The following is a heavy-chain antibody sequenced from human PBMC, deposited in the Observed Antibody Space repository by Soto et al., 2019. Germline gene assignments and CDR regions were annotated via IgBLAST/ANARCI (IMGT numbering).Heavy chain of an antibody. CDR2: IYWSGDE. V-gene: IGHV2-5*01. CDR3: ARGVATRPVFAFDI. J-gene: IGHJ3*02. D-gene: IGHD6-6*01. Sequence: TLMESGPTLVKPTQTLTLTCSFSGFSLTTSGVGVGWIRQPPGKALEWLAHIYWSGDEHYRPSLKSRLSITQDASKNQVGLTMTNMDPVDTATYYCARGVATRPVFAFDIWGQGTMVTVSS. CDR1: GFSLTTSGVG.